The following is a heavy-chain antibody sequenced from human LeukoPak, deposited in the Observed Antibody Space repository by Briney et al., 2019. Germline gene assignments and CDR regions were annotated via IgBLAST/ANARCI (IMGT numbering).Heavy chain of an antibody. V-gene: IGHV3-23*01. CDR1: GFTLSSYA. CDR2: ISVSGNT. CDR3: AKAPVTTCSGAYCSPFDY. D-gene: IGHD2-21*01. J-gene: IGHJ4*02. Sequence: GGSLRLSCAASGFTLSSYAMSWVRQAPGKGLEWVSAISVSGNTYHADSVKGRFTISRDSSKNTLYLQMNRLRAEDAAVYYCAKAPVTTCSGAYCSPFDYWGQGTLVTVSS.